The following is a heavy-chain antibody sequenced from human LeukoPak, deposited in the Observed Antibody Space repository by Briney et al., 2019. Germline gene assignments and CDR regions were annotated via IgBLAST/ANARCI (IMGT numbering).Heavy chain of an antibody. Sequence: PGGSLTLSRAASGFIFRDYYMSYIRQAPGKGLEWGSCITTSGSFIYYADSVKGRFTTSRDNATNSRYLQMNSLRAEDTAVYYCARDRPTYSNSWLFDSWGQGTLVTVSS. V-gene: IGHV3-11*01. J-gene: IGHJ4*02. D-gene: IGHD6-13*01. CDR1: GFIFRDYY. CDR2: ITTSGSFI. CDR3: ARDRPTYSNSWLFDS.